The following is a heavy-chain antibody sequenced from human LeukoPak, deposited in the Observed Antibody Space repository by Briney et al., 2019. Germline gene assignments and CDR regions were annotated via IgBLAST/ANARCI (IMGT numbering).Heavy chain of an antibody. V-gene: IGHV3-23*01. J-gene: IGHJ4*02. CDR1: GCTFDDYG. D-gene: IGHD6-19*01. CDR2: ISGSGGST. CDR3: AKEVEGTYRAVAGTGGDY. Sequence: PGGSLRLSCAASGCTFDDYGMSWVGQAPGKGLEWVAAISGSGGSTYHADSVKGRFTISRDNSKNTLYLQMNSLRAEDTAVYYCAKEVEGTYRAVAGTGGDYWGQGTLVTVSS.